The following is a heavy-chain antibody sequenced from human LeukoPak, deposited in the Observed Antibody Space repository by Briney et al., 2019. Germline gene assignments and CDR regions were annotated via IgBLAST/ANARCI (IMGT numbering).Heavy chain of an antibody. V-gene: IGHV1-2*02. D-gene: IGHD6-6*01. Sequence: ASVKVSCKASGYTFTGYYIHWVRQAPGQGLEWMGWIHPNSGGTNYAPKFQGRVTMTRDTSISTAYMELSRLRSDDTAIYYCARGLIRPRPLPWRYWGQGTLVTVSS. J-gene: IGHJ4*02. CDR1: GYTFTGYY. CDR2: IHPNSGGT. CDR3: ARGLIRPRPLPWRY.